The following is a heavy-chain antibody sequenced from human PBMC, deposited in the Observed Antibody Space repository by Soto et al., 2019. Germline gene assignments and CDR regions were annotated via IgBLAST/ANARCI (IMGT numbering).Heavy chain of an antibody. Sequence: GGSLRLSCAASGFTFSSYAMSWVRQAPGKGLEWVSAISGSGGSTYYADSVKGRFTISRDNSKDTLYLQMNSLRAEDTAVYYCAKDLLGGITMIVVDLFDYWGQGTLVTVSS. V-gene: IGHV3-23*01. J-gene: IGHJ4*02. D-gene: IGHD3-22*01. CDR3: AKDLLGGITMIVVDLFDY. CDR1: GFTFSSYA. CDR2: ISGSGGST.